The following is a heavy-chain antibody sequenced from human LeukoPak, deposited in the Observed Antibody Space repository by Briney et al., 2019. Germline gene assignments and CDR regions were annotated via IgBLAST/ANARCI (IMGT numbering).Heavy chain of an antibody. CDR1: GASISSYY. CDR3: ARIYGNHEVDP. V-gene: IGHV4-59*01. Sequence: SETLSLTSTVSGASISSYYWSWIRQPPGKGLEWIGYVYYSGNTNYNPSLKSRLTMSLDTSKNQFSLKLTSVTAADTAVYYCARIYGNHEVDPWGQGTLVTVSS. J-gene: IGHJ5*02. D-gene: IGHD4-11*01. CDR2: VYYSGNT.